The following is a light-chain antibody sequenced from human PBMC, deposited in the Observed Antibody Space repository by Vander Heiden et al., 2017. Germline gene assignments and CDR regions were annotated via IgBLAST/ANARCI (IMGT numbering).Light chain of an antibody. CDR1: SLRSYY. CDR3: NSRDSSGNHLKNLI. Sequence: SSELTQDPAVSVALGQTVRITCQGDSLRSYYASWYQQKPGQAPVLVIYGKNNRPSGIPDRFSGSSSGNTASLTITGAQAEDEADYYCNSRDSSGNHLKNLIFGGGTKLTVL. V-gene: IGLV3-19*01. CDR2: GKN. J-gene: IGLJ2*01.